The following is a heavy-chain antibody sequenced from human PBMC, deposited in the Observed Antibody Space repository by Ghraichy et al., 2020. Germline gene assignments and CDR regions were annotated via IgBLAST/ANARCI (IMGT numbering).Heavy chain of an antibody. CDR1: GFTFSSYG. J-gene: IGHJ4*02. D-gene: IGHD3-10*02. CDR3: AKEGTEDVMGVTMLGY. Sequence: LSLTCAASGFTFSSYGMHWVRQAPGKGLEWVAVISYDGSYKYYVDSVKGRFTISRDNSKKTLSLQMNSLRVEDTAVYYCAKEGTEDVMGVTMLGYWGLGTLVTVSS. V-gene: IGHV3-30*18. CDR2: ISYDGSYK.